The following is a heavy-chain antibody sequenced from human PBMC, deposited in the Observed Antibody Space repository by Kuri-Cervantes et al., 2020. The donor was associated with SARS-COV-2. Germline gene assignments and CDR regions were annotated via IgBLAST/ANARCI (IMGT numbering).Heavy chain of an antibody. CDR3: ARGKYGPIV. D-gene: IGHD2-8*01. Sequence: GESLKNYCAASGLTFSSYDMHWVRQAPGKGLEWVAVITYDGSNKYYADSVKGRFTISRDNSKHTLSLQMNSLRAEDTAVYYCARGKYGPIVWGQGTLVTVSS. CDR2: ITYDGSNK. V-gene: IGHV3-30-3*01. CDR1: GLTFSSYD. J-gene: IGHJ4*02.